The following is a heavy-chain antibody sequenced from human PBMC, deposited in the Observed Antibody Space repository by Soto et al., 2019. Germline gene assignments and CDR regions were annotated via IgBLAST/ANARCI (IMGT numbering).Heavy chain of an antibody. D-gene: IGHD3-16*01. CDR2: TYYRSKWYN. V-gene: IGHV6-1*01. Sequence: SQTLSLTCAISGDSVSGNSAAWNWIRQSPSRGLEWLGRTYYRSKWYNDYAVSVKSRITVTPDTSKNQFSLHLNSVTPEATAVYHCAREFPYYESSDSYFDYWGQGALVTVSS. CDR1: GDSVSGNSAA. CDR3: AREFPYYESSDSYFDY. J-gene: IGHJ4*02.